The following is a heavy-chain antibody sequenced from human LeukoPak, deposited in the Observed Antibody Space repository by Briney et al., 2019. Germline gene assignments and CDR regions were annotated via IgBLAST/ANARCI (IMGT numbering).Heavy chain of an antibody. J-gene: IGHJ4*02. CDR1: GFTFSSYW. Sequence: PGGSLRLSCAASGFTFSSYWMSWVRQAPGKGLEWVANIKKDGSEKYYVDSVKGRFTISRDNAKTSLYLQMNSLRSEDTAVYYCARGGKQWRGGNYFDSWGQGTLVAVSS. CDR2: IKKDGSEK. V-gene: IGHV3-7*01. CDR3: ARGGKQWRGGNYFDS. D-gene: IGHD6-19*01.